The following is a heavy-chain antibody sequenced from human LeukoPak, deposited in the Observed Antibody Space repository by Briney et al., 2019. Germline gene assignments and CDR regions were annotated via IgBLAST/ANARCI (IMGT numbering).Heavy chain of an antibody. Sequence: GGSLRLSCAASGFTFSSYAMSWVHQAPGKGLEWVSAISGSGGSTYYADSVKGRFTISRDNSKNTLYLQMNSLRAEDTAVYYCAKYYGDYGWFDPWGQGTPVTVSS. J-gene: IGHJ5*02. CDR3: AKYYGDYGWFDP. CDR1: GFTFSSYA. V-gene: IGHV3-23*01. D-gene: IGHD4-17*01. CDR2: ISGSGGST.